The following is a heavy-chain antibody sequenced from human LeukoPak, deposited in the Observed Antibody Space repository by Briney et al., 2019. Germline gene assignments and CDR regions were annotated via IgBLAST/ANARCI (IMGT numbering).Heavy chain of an antibody. CDR1: GGSISSYY. D-gene: IGHD3-9*01. CDR2: IYYSGST. CDR3: ARVGYYDILTGYYDYYYGMDV. Sequence: PSETLSLTCTVSGGSISSYYWSWIRQPPGKGLEWIGYIYYSGSTNYNPSLKSRVTISVDTSKNQFSLKLSSVTAADTAVYYCARVGYYDILTGYYDYYYGMDVWGQGTTVTVSS. V-gene: IGHV4-59*01. J-gene: IGHJ6*02.